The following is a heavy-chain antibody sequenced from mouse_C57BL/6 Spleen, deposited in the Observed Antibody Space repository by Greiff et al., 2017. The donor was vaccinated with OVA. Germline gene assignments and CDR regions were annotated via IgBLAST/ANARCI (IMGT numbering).Heavy chain of an antibody. D-gene: IGHD2-5*01. V-gene: IGHV1-55*01. Sequence: VQLQQSGAELVKPGASVKMSCKASGYTFTSYWITWVKQRPGQGLEWIGDIYPGSGSTNYNEKFKSKATLTVDTSSSTAYMQLSSLTSEDSAVYYCARSVSNYMYYFDYWGQGTTLTVSS. CDR2: IYPGSGST. CDR3: ARSVSNYMYYFDY. J-gene: IGHJ2*01. CDR1: GYTFTSYW.